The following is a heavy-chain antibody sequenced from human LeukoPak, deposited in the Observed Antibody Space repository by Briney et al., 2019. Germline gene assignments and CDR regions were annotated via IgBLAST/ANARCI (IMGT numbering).Heavy chain of an antibody. CDR2: IYSGGST. Sequence: PGGSLRLSCAASGFTFSSYAMSWVRQAPGKGLEWVSVIYSGGSTYYADSVKGRFTISRDNSKNTLYLQMNSLRAEDTAVYYCARETYYDFWSGWGYFDYWGQGTLVTVSS. D-gene: IGHD3-3*01. CDR3: ARETYYDFWSGWGYFDY. CDR1: GFTFSSYA. J-gene: IGHJ4*02. V-gene: IGHV3-66*01.